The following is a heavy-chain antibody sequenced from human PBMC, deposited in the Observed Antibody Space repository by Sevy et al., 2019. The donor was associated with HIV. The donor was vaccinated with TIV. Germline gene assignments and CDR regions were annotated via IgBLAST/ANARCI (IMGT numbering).Heavy chain of an antibody. CDR3: AREGWSSGWYGGFDY. D-gene: IGHD6-19*01. CDR2: ISSSSSTI. CDR1: GFTFSSYS. V-gene: IGHV3-48*02. Sequence: GGSLRLSCAASGFTFSSYSMNWVRQAPGKGLEWVSYISSSSSTIYYADSVKGRFTISRDNAKNSLYLQMNSLRDEDTVVYYCAREGWSSGWYGGFDYWGQGTLVTVSS. J-gene: IGHJ4*02.